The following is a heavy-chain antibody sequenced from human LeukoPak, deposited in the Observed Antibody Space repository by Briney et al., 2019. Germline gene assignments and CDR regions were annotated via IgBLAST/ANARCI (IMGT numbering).Heavy chain of an antibody. D-gene: IGHD6-13*01. CDR2: IGFDGGSK. Sequence: GGSLRLSCATSGFTFSDYGMHWVRQAPGRGLEWVAFIGFDGGSKYFVDSVKGRFTISRDMSKNTLYLQMNSLRTEDTAVYYCARGDKQLVFNRNKGGFDPWGQGTLVTVSS. V-gene: IGHV3-30*02. CDR1: GFTFSDYG. CDR3: ARGDKQLVFNRNKGGFDP. J-gene: IGHJ5*02.